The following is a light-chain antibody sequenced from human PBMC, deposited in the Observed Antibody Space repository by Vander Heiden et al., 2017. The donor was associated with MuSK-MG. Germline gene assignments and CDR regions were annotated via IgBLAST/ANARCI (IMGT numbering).Light chain of an antibody. J-gene: IGKJ3*01. V-gene: IGKV1-39*01. CDR3: QLNYRFLFT. CDR2: DAS. Sequence: IQLTQSPSSLSASVGDRVPITCRASHSIGTNINWYRQKPGRAPELLIYDASGLQSGVPSRFSGSGSGTDFTLTISSLQPEDFATYYCQLNYRFLFTFGHGTKVDI. CDR1: HSIGTN.